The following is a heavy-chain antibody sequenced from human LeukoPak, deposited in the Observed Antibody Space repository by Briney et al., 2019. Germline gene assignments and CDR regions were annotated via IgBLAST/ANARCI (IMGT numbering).Heavy chain of an antibody. D-gene: IGHD3-10*01. CDR3: ARGSYYGSGSPGFDYYMDV. J-gene: IGHJ6*03. CDR2: INPNSGGT. Sequence: ASVKVSCKASGYTFTGYYMHWVRQAPGQGLEWMGWINPNSGGTNYAQKFQGRVTMTRDTSISTAYMELSRLRSDDTAVYYCARGSYYGSGSPGFDYYMDVWGKGTTVAISS. V-gene: IGHV1-2*02. CDR1: GYTFTGYY.